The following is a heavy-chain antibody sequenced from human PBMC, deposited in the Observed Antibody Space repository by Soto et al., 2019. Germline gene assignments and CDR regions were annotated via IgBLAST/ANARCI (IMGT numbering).Heavy chain of an antibody. Sequence: LGGSLRLSCAATGFTFSSYAMSWVRQAPGKGLEWVSVISGSGGGTYYADSVKGRFTISRDKSKNTLYLQMNSLRVEDTAVFYCAKTAAGRPNLYLDSWGQGTLVTVSS. CDR2: ISGSGGGT. CDR3: AKTAAGRPNLYLDS. D-gene: IGHD6-6*01. CDR1: GFTFSSYA. J-gene: IGHJ4*02. V-gene: IGHV3-23*01.